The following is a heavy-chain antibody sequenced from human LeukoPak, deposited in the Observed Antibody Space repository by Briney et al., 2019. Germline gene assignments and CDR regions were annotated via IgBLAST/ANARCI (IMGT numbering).Heavy chain of an antibody. J-gene: IGHJ4*02. D-gene: IGHD3-10*01. V-gene: IGHV1-69*02. CDR1: GGTFSSYT. CDR2: IIPILGEP. CDR3: ARKGGLGTYGIFDY. Sequence: SVKVSCKASGGTFSSYTISSVRQAPGQGLEWMGRIIPILGEPDYAQKFQGRVTITADMSTSTAYMELSSLRSEDTAVYYCARKGGLGTYGIFDYWGQGTLVTVSS.